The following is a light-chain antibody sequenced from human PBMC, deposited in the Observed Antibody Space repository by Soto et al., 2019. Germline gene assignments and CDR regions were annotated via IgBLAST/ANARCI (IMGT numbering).Light chain of an antibody. CDR1: QSVFSS. CDR2: DAS. Sequence: EIVLTQSPATLSFSPGERATLSCRASQSVFSSLAWYQQKPGQAPRLLISDASNRATGVPARFSGSGSGTDFTLPISSLEPEDFAVYYCQQRNILPLTFGGGTKVDIK. J-gene: IGKJ4*01. V-gene: IGKV3-11*01. CDR3: QQRNILPLT.